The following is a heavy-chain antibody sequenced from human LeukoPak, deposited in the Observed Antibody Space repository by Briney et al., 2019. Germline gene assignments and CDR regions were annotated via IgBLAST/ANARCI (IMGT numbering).Heavy chain of an antibody. CDR3: TTDLNEVVVVPAAIYYYYGMDV. D-gene: IGHD2-2*01. CDR1: GFTFSDYA. J-gene: IGHJ6*02. V-gene: IGHV3-15*01. CDR2: IKSKTDGGTT. Sequence: PGGSLRLSCAASGFTFSDYAMTWVRQAPGKGLEWVGRIKSKTDGGTTDYAAPVKGRFAISRDDSKNTLYLQMNSLKTEDTAVYYCTTDLNEVVVVPAAIYYYYGMDVWGQGTTVTVSS.